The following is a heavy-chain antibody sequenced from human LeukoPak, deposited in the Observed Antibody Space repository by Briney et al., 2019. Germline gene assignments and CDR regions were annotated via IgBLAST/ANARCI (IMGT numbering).Heavy chain of an antibody. CDR2: IGTAGDT. CDR3: ARAQPGVRGGGYAFDI. V-gene: IGHV3-13*01. D-gene: IGHD3-10*01. J-gene: IGHJ3*02. CDR1: GFTFSSYD. Sequence: GGSLRLSCAASGFTFSSYDMHWVRQATGKGLEWVSAIGTAGDTYYPGSVKGRFTISRENAKNSLYLQMNSLRAGDTAVYYCARAQPGVRGGGYAFDIWGQGTMVTVSS.